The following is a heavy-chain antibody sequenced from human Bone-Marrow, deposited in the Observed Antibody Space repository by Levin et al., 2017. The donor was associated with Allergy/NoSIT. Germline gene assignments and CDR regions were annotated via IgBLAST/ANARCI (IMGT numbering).Heavy chain of an antibody. J-gene: IGHJ6*02. CDR2: VSAYSGNT. CDR3: AGGHFPYYYYGMDV. V-gene: IGHV1-18*01. Sequence: TCVRQAPGQGLEWMGWVSAYSGNTNYALNLQDRVTMTTDTATNTAYMELTSLRSDDTAIYYCAGGHFPYYYYGMDVWGQGTTVVVSS.